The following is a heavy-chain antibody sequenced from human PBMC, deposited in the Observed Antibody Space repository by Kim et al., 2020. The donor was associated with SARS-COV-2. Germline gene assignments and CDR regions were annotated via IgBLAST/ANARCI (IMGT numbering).Heavy chain of an antibody. D-gene: IGHD6-13*01. V-gene: IGHV4-34*01. J-gene: IGHJ6*03. CDR1: GGSFSGYY. CDR3: ARGGIYYYMDV. Sequence: SDTLSLTCAVYGGSFSGYYWSWIRQPPGKGLEWIGEINHSGSTNYNPSLKSRVTISVDTSKNQFSLKLSSVTAADTAVYYCARGGIYYYMDVWGKGTPVT. CDR2: INHSGST.